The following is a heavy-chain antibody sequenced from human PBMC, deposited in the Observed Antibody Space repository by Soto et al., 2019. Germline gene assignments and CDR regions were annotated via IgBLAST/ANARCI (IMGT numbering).Heavy chain of an antibody. Sequence: QVQLVQSGAEVKKPGASVKVSCKTSGYIFTAYSMHWVRQAPGQGLEWMGVVNPSGGSAHYAQSFECRVTLTRDTSTSTVYMELSSLRSEDTAVYYCAREENCRGGTCYSEYFHHWGQGTLVTDSS. J-gene: IGHJ1*01. V-gene: IGHV1-46*01. D-gene: IGHD2-15*01. CDR2: VNPSGGSA. CDR3: AREENCRGGTCYSEYFHH. CDR1: GYIFTAYS.